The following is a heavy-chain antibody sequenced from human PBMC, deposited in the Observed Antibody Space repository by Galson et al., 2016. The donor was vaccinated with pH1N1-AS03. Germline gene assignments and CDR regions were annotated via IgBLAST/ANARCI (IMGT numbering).Heavy chain of an antibody. D-gene: IGHD6-13*01. J-gene: IGHJ4*02. CDR3: ARRGDTAAADPFDY. Sequence: SLRLSCAASGFTFSTYSMSWVRQAPGKGLEWVSSISSSSGYIYYAESLKGRFTISRDNAKNSLYLQMNSLRAEDTAFYYCARRGDTAAADPFDYWGQGTLVTVSS. CDR2: ISSSSGYI. V-gene: IGHV3-21*06. CDR1: GFTFSTYS.